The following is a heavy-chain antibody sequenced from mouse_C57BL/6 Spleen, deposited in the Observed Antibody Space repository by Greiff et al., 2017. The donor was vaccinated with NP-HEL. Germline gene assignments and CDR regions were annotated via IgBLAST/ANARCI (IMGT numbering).Heavy chain of an antibody. CDR2: IDPNSGGT. CDR1: GYTFTSYW. Sequence: QVQLQQPGAELVKPGASVKLSCKASGYTFTSYWMPWVKQRPGRGLEWIGRIDPNSGGTKYNEKFKSQATLTVDKPSSTAYMQLSSLTSEDSAVYYCARRGTVVEGYAMDYWGQGTSVTVSS. J-gene: IGHJ4*01. D-gene: IGHD1-1*01. CDR3: ARRGTVVEGYAMDY. V-gene: IGHV1-72*01.